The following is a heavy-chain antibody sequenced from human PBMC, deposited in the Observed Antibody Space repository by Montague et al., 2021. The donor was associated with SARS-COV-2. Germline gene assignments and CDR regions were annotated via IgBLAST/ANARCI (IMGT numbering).Heavy chain of an antibody. J-gene: IGHJ4*02. Sequence: CAISGDSVSSNRATWRWIRQSPSRGLEWLGRTYYRSRWSNDYAVSVRSRIIINPDTSTNQFSLQLSSVTPEDTAVYFCARERWAVGVSFDYWGQGTLVTVSS. CDR1: GDSVSSNRAT. D-gene: IGHD1-26*01. CDR3: ARERWAVGVSFDY. CDR2: TYYRSRWSN. V-gene: IGHV6-1*01.